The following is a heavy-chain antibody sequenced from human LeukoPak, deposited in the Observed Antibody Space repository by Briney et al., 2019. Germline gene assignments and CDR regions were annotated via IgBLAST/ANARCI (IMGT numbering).Heavy chain of an antibody. J-gene: IGHJ4*02. CDR1: GRSFSGYL. D-gene: IGHD3-22*01. V-gene: IGHV4-34*01. CDR3: ARGPPRDFGSSGFYFNY. CDR2: INHSGST. Sequence: PSETLSLTCAVYGRSFSGYLWSWFRQPPSKGLEWIGEINHSGSTNYNPSFESRVTISEDTSKNQFSLKLSSVTAADTAVYYCARGPPRDFGSSGFYFNYWGRGTLVTVSS.